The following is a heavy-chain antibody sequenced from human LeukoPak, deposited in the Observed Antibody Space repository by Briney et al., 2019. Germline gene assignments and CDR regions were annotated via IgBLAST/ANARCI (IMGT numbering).Heavy chain of an antibody. CDR1: GFIFSNYW. CDR3: ARALDV. V-gene: IGHV3-7*01. CDR2: IKQDGSVK. Sequence: GVSLGLSCAASGFIFSNYWIHWVRQSPGKGLEWVATIKQDGSVKHFVDSVKGRFTISRDNAKNSLYLQTNSLRAEDTAVYYCARALDVWGQGTTVTVSS. J-gene: IGHJ6*02.